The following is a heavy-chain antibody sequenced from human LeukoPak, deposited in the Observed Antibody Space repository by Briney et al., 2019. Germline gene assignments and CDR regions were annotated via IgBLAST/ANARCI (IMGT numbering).Heavy chain of an antibody. D-gene: IGHD3-10*01. CDR3: ARAAAYYGYVDY. Sequence: PSETLSLTCGVYGGTLSGHYWSWLRQPPGKGLEWIGEINHSGRTNYNPSLKSRVTISVDTSKNQFSLKLSSVTAADTAVYYCARAAAYYGYVDYWGQGTLVTVSS. CDR2: INHSGRT. V-gene: IGHV4-34*01. CDR1: GGTLSGHY. J-gene: IGHJ4*02.